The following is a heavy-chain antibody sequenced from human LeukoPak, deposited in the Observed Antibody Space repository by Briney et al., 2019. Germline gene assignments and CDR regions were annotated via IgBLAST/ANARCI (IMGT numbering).Heavy chain of an antibody. D-gene: IGHD1-26*01. CDR1: GGSFSGYY. CDR2: INHSGST. V-gene: IGHV4-34*01. J-gene: IGHJ4*02. Sequence: SETLSLTCAVYGGSFSGYYWSWIRQPPGKGLEWIGEINHSGSTNYNPSLKSRVTISVDTSKNQFSLKLSSVTAADTAVYYCARRGSGSYYSITPARPGNFDYWGQGTLVTVSS. CDR3: ARRGSGSYYSITPARPGNFDY.